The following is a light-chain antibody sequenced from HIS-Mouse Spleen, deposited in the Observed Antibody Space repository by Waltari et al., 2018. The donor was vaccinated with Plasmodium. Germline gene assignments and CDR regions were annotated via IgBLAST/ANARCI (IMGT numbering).Light chain of an antibody. Sequence: SYELTQPPSVSVSPGQTASITCSGDKLGYKYACWYQPKPGQSPVLVIYPDSKRPSGIPERFSGSNSGNTATLTISGTQAMDEADYYCQAWDSSTVVFGGGTKLTVL. CDR2: PDS. V-gene: IGLV3-1*01. CDR1: KLGYKY. J-gene: IGLJ2*01. CDR3: QAWDSSTVV.